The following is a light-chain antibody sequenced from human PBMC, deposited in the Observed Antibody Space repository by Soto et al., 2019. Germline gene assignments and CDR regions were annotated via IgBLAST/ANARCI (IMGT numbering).Light chain of an antibody. CDR2: EVT. CDR1: SRDVGAYKY. V-gene: IGLV2-8*01. CDR3: TSYVGNDIWV. J-gene: IGLJ3*02. Sequence: QSALTQPPSASGSPGQSVTISCTGTSRDVGAYKYVSWYQQYPGKAPKLMIYEVTKRPSGVPDRFSGSKSGNTASLTVSGLQAEDEDDYYCTSYVGNDIWVFGGGTKVTVL.